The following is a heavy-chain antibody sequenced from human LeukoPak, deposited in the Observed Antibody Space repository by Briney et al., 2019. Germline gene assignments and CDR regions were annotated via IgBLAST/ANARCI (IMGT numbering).Heavy chain of an antibody. Sequence: SGGSLRLSCAASGFTFSSYWMHWVRQATGKGLVWVSRINSDGTTSYADSVKGRFTISRDNVKNTLYLQMNSLRAEDTAVYYCARDPIIIVPAALDYWGQGTLVTVSS. CDR3: ARDPIIIVPAALDY. CDR1: GFTFSSYW. J-gene: IGHJ4*02. V-gene: IGHV3-74*01. CDR2: INSDGTT. D-gene: IGHD2-2*01.